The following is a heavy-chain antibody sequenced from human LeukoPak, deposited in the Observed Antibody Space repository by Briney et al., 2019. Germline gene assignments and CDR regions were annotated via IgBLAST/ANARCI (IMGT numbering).Heavy chain of an antibody. CDR1: RFTFSSYW. CDR2: IKQDGSEK. J-gene: IGHJ4*02. Sequence: GGSLRLSCAASRFTFSSYWMSWVRQAPGKGLDWVANIKQDGSEKYYVDSVKGRFTISRDNAKNSLYLQMNSLRAEDTAVYYCARDSASGYDPPFDYWGQGTLVTVSS. V-gene: IGHV3-7*03. CDR3: ARDSASGYDPPFDY. D-gene: IGHD5-12*01.